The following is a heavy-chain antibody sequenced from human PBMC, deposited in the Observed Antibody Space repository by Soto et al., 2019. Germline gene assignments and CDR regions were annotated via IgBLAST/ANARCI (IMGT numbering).Heavy chain of an antibody. CDR3: VSDRGYGHASVPYS. D-gene: IGHD5-18*01. CDR2: ISYDGGLQ. V-gene: IGHV3-30*13. CDR1: GFTFSSYG. Sequence: QAQLVESGGGVVQPGRSLRLSCAASGFTFSSYGMHWVRQAPGTGLEWVAVISYDGGLQHYADSVKRRVTISRDNSKNRVLLKMNSLRAEDTAVYYCVSDRGYGHASVPYSWGQGTLVRVS. J-gene: IGHJ4*02.